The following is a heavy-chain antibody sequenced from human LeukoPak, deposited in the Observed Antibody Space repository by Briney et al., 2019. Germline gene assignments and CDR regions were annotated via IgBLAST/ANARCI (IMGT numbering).Heavy chain of an antibody. D-gene: IGHD5-18*01. V-gene: IGHV1-2*02. CDR1: GYTLTSYG. CDR3: SRAGHSYGDLDY. Sequence: ASVKVSCKASGYTLTSYGVSWVRQAPGQGLEWMGRINPNSGGTNSAQKFQGRVSMTRDMSISTAYMELSRLTSDDTALYYCSRAGHSYGDLDYWGQGTLVTVSS. CDR2: INPNSGGT. J-gene: IGHJ4*02.